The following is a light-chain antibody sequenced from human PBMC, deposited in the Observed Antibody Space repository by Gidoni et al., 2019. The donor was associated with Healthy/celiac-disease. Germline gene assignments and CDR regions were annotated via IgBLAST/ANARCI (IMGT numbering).Light chain of an antibody. CDR2: ERG. CDR3: CSYAGSSTVV. CDR1: SSDVGSYNL. Sequence: QSALTQPASASGSPGQAITLSCAGTSSDVGSYNLVSWSQQHQGQAPHLMIYERGKRPTGVSHRFSGSKSGNTASLTISGLQAEDEADYYCCSYAGSSTVVFGGGTKLTVL. J-gene: IGLJ2*01. V-gene: IGLV2-23*01.